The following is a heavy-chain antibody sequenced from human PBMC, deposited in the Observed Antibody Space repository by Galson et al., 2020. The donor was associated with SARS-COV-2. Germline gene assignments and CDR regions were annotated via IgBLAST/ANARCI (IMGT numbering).Heavy chain of an antibody. J-gene: IGHJ5*02. Sequence: AAVKVSFQVSGYTNTELSIHWVRQAPGKELEGMGGFDPEDGETNNAQKFQGRVTMAEDTPTDTAYLDLSSLRAEDTAVYYCATTAPAQPSGWFDPWGQGTLVTVSS. CDR1: GYTNTELS. V-gene: IGHV1-24*01. CDR2: FDPEDGET. CDR3: ATTAPAQPSGWFDP.